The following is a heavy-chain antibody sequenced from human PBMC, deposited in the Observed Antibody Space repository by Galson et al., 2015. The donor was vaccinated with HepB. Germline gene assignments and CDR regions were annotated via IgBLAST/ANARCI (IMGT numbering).Heavy chain of an antibody. V-gene: IGHV1-69*02. CDR2: IIPILGIA. CDR1: GGTFSSYN. J-gene: IGHJ4*02. Sequence: SVKVSCKASGGTFSSYNISWVRQAPGQGLEWMGRIIPILGIANYAQKFQGRVTITADKSTSTAYMELSSLRSEDTAVYYCAIKSYYDSSGYVYWGQGTLVTVSS. CDR3: AIKSYYDSSGYVY. D-gene: IGHD3-22*01.